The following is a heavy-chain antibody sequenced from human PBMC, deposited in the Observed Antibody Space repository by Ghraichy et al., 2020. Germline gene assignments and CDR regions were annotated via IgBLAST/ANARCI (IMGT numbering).Heavy chain of an antibody. CDR2: IYYNGDT. D-gene: IGHD4-11*01. CDR3: ARSPFSNYPPAWFDP. Sequence: SETLSLTCTVFGGSISSSSHYWGWICQPPGKGLEWVGGIYYNGDTYYNPSLNSRVTISVDTPKNQFSLKVTSLTAADTAVYFCARSPFSNYPPAWFDPWGQGALVTVSS. CDR1: GGSISSSSHY. J-gene: IGHJ5*02. V-gene: IGHV4-39*01.